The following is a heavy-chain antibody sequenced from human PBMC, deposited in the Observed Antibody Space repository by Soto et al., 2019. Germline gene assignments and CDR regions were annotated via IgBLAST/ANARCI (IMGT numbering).Heavy chain of an antibody. V-gene: IGHV3-49*03. CDR3: TRDNYYCSVGSCYPGLGYAFDI. CDR1: GFTFGDYA. D-gene: IGHD2-15*01. J-gene: IGHJ3*02. Sequence: GGSLRLSCTASGFTFGDYAMSWFRQAPGKGLEWVGFIRSKAYGGTTEYAASVKGRFTISRDDSKSIAYLQMNSLKTEDTVVYYCTRDNYYCSVGSCYPGLGYAFDIWGQGIRVTV. CDR2: IRSKAYGGTT.